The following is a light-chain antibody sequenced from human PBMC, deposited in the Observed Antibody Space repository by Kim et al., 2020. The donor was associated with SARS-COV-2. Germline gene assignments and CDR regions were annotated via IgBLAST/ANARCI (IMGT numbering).Light chain of an antibody. CDR3: QQYGSAPNT. J-gene: IGKJ2*01. CDR1: QSVRNNY. Sequence: EIVLTQSPGTLSLSPGERATLSCRASQSVRNNYFAWYQQKPGQTPRLLLHAASSRATDIPDRFSGSGSGTDFTLTISRLEPEDFGVFYWQQYGSAPNTWGKGTTLEI. CDR2: AAS. V-gene: IGKV3-20*01.